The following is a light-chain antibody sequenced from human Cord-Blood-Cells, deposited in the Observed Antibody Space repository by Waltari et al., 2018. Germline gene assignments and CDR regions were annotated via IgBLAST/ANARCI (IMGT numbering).Light chain of an antibody. Sequence: SYELTQPPSVSVSPGQTARITCSGDALPKPYAYWYQQKPGQAPVLVIYKDSERPSGIPERFSGSSSGTTVTLTISGVQAEDEADYYWQSADSSGTYVVFGGGTKLTVL. J-gene: IGLJ2*01. V-gene: IGLV3-25*03. CDR3: QSADSSGTYVV. CDR1: ALPKPY. CDR2: KDS.